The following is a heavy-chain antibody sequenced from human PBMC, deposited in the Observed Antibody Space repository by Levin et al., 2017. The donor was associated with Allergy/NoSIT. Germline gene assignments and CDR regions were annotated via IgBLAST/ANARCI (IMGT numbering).Heavy chain of an antibody. D-gene: IGHD6-19*01. Sequence: ASGPTLVKPTQTLTLTCTFSGFSLSTSGMCVSWIRQPPGKALEWLARIDWDDDKYYSTSLKTRLTISKDTSKNQVVLTMTNMDPVDTATYYCARTSLWGGPGIAVAGTAYYFDYWGQGTLVTVSS. CDR3: ARTSLWGGPGIAVAGTAYYFDY. J-gene: IGHJ4*02. V-gene: IGHV2-70*11. CDR1: GFSLSTSGMC. CDR2: IDWDDDK.